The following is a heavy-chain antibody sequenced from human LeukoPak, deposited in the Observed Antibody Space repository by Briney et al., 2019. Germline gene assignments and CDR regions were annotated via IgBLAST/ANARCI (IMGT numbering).Heavy chain of an antibody. V-gene: IGHV1-2*02. CDR2: INPHSGGT. J-gene: IGHJ4*02. D-gene: IGHD6-13*01. CDR1: GYTFTGYY. Sequence: ASVKVSCKASGYTFTGYYIHWVRQAPGQGVEWMGWINPHSGGTKYAQKFQGRVTMTRDTSISTAYMELSSLRSEHTAVYYCARGSWYRDYWGQGTLVTVSS. CDR3: ARGSWYRDY.